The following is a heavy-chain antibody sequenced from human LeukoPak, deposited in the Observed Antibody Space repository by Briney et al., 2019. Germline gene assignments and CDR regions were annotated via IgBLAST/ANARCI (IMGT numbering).Heavy chain of an antibody. D-gene: IGHD6-13*01. CDR2: ITASGDGT. CDR3: AKGSAGGRPYYFDY. Sequence: GGSLRLSCAASGFTFSTYGMSWVRQAPGKGLQRVSGITASGDGTYYADSVKGRFTISRDNSNNTVYLQMNSLRAEDTGIYYCAKGSAGGRPYYFDYWGQGTLVPVSS. J-gene: IGHJ4*02. V-gene: IGHV3-23*01. CDR1: GFTFSTYG.